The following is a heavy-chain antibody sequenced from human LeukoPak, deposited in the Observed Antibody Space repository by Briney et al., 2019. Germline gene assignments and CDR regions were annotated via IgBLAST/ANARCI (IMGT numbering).Heavy chain of an antibody. CDR2: MNPNSGNI. D-gene: IGHD3-22*01. Sequence: ASVKVSCKASGYTFTSYDINWVRQATGQGLEWMGWMNPNSGNIGYAQNFQGRVTITRNTSISTAYMELSNLRSEDTAVYYCARVFVHYYDSSGYYYENWFDPWGQGTLVTVSS. CDR1: GYTFTSYD. J-gene: IGHJ5*02. CDR3: ARVFVHYYDSSGYYYENWFDP. V-gene: IGHV1-8*03.